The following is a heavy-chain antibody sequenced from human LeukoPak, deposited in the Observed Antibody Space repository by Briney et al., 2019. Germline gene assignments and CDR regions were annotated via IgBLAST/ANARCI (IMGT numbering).Heavy chain of an antibody. Sequence: GRSLRLSCAASGFTFNNYGVRWVRQAPGKGLEWVAFISYEGNRKYYADTRKGRFTISRDNSKNTLYLQMNSLRPEDTAVYYCAKLFFHFDSSGFGIDYWGQGTLVTVSS. D-gene: IGHD3-22*01. J-gene: IGHJ4*02. CDR1: GFTFNNYG. V-gene: IGHV3-30*18. CDR2: ISYEGNRK. CDR3: AKLFFHFDSSGFGIDY.